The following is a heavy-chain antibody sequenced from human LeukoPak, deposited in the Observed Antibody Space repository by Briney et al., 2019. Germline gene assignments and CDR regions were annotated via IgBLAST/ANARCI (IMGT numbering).Heavy chain of an antibody. CDR2: IYYGGNT. D-gene: IGHD2-2*01. Sequence: PGGSLRLSCAASGFTVSSYYMSWVRQAPGKGLEWVSVIYYGGNTYYADSVKGRFTISRDNSKNTLYLQMNSLRAEDTAVYYCARPLPAALSGMDVWGQGTTVTVSS. V-gene: IGHV3-53*01. CDR1: GFTVSSYY. CDR3: ARPLPAALSGMDV. J-gene: IGHJ6*02.